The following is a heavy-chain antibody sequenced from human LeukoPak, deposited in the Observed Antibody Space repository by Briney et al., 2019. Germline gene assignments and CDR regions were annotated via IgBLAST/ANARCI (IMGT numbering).Heavy chain of an antibody. CDR3: ARTEDILTGYPDY. V-gene: IGHV3-21*04. J-gene: IGHJ4*02. CDR2: ISSSSSYI. Sequence: RGSLRLSCAASGFTFSSYSMNWVRQAPGKGLEWVSSISSSSSYIYYADSVKGRFTISRDNAKNSLYLQMNSLRAEDTAVYYCARTEDILTGYPDYWGQGTLVTVSS. CDR1: GFTFSSYS. D-gene: IGHD3-9*01.